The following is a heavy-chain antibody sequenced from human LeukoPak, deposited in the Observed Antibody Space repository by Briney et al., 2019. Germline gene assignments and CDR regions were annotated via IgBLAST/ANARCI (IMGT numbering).Heavy chain of an antibody. Sequence: GGSLRLSCAASGFPFSAYAMTWVRQAPGKGPEWVSSISPQGITYYADSVKGRFTVSRDNSGNTLFLQMGSLRADDMAVYYCAKPRVDSGTGSSYGHGLDFWGQGTLVTVSS. J-gene: IGHJ4*02. CDR2: ISPQGIT. V-gene: IGHV3-23*01. D-gene: IGHD5-18*01. CDR1: GFPFSAYA. CDR3: AKPRVDSGTGSSYGHGLDF.